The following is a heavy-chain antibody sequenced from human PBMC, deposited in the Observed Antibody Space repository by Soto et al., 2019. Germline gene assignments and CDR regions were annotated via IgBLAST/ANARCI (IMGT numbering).Heavy chain of an antibody. V-gene: IGHV4-30-2*01. D-gene: IGHD5-12*01. CDR3: ARAPRTRYSGYSSAQFYFDC. J-gene: IGHJ4*02. CDR1: GGSIRSGGYS. Sequence: PSETLSLTCAVSGGSIRSGGYSWSWIRQTPGKGLEWIGYIYQTGSTYYNPSLQSRLTIAVDRSKNQFSLNLSSVTAADTAVYYCARAPRTRYSGYSSAQFYFDCWGQGTLVTVSS. CDR2: IYQTGST.